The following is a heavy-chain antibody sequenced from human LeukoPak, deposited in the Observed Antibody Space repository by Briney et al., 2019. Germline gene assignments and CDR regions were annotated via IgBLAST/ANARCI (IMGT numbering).Heavy chain of an antibody. D-gene: IGHD3-3*01. J-gene: IGHJ6*03. Sequence: GSLRLSCAASGLSVTTNYMSWVRQAPGKGLEWVSVMHSGGGTYYADSVKGRFTISRDSSKNTLYLQMNSLRGEDTALYYRVRENWDNILLRFLGGGGYMDVWGKGTTVTVSS. CDR1: GLSVTTNY. V-gene: IGHV3-53*01. CDR3: VRENWDNILLRFLGGGGYMDV. CDR2: MHSGGGT.